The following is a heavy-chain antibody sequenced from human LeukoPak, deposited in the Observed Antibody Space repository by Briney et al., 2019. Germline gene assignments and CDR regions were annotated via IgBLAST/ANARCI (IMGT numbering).Heavy chain of an antibody. D-gene: IGHD2-2*01. V-gene: IGHV3-74*01. CDR2: INTDARRT. Sequence: GGSLRLSCAASGFTISNQWMHWVRQAPGKGLVWVSRINTDARRTDYAASVQGRFTISRDNAKNTLYLQMNSLRADDTAVYYCVREVEVVPATTGAYYYYYMDVWGKGTTVTVSS. CDR1: GFTISNQW. J-gene: IGHJ6*03. CDR3: VREVEVVPATTGAYYYYYMDV.